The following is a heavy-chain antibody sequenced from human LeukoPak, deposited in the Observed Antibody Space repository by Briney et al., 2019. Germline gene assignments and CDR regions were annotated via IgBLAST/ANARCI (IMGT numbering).Heavy chain of an antibody. Sequence: PGGSLRLSCAASGFTFSKYAMSWVRQAPGKGLEWVSTISDSGDTTYDADSVKGRFTMSRDNPKNTLYLQMNSLRADDTAEYYXXXXXXXVGGNYYFEYWGQGALVTVSS. V-gene: IGHV3-23*01. CDR1: GFTFSKYA. CDR2: ISDSGDTT. D-gene: IGHD6-19*01. J-gene: IGHJ4*02. CDR3: XXXXXXVGGNYYFEY.